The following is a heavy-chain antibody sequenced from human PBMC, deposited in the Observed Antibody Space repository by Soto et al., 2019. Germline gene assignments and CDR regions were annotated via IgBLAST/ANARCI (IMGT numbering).Heavy chain of an antibody. CDR1: GGSISSYY. D-gene: IGHD3-9*01. Sequence: SETLSLTCTVSGGSISSYYWSWSRQPPRKGLEWSGYIYYSGSTNYNPSRKSRVTMSVDTSKNQFSVKLSSVPAADPAVYFCASPMTYDMPGYYFEYWGQGILVTFSS. V-gene: IGHV4-59*08. CDR2: IYYSGST. CDR3: ASPMTYDMPGYYFEY. J-gene: IGHJ4*02.